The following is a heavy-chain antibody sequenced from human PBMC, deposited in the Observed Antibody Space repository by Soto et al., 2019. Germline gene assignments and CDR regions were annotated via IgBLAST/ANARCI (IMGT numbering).Heavy chain of an antibody. CDR3: GKGRIGIAVTSPIDH. Sequence: GGSLRLSCAASGFTFSSYGMHWVRQAPGKGLEWAAVLSYDGSNEYYAESVKGRFTISRDNSKNTLYLEMNSLRVEDTAVYYCGKGRIGIAVTSPIDHWGQGTLVTVSS. CDR2: LSYDGSNE. D-gene: IGHD6-19*01. J-gene: IGHJ4*02. CDR1: GFTFSSYG. V-gene: IGHV3-30*18.